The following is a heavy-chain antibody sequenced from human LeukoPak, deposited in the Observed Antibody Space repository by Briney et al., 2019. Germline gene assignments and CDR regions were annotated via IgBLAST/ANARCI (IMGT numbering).Heavy chain of an antibody. CDR1: GGSINSGRNY. CDR3: ARESLRLGAFDI. J-gene: IGHJ3*02. V-gene: IGHV4-61*01. CDR2: IYYSGST. Sequence: PSETPSLTCTVSGGSINSGRNYWNWIRQPPGKGLEWLGYIYYSGSTHSSPSVRSRVTMSLDTSKNQFSLKVRSVTAADSAVYYCARESLRLGAFDIWGQGTMVTVSS. D-gene: IGHD4-17*01.